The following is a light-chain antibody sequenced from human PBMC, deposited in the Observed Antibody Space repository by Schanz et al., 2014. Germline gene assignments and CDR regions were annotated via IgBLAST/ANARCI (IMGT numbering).Light chain of an antibody. J-gene: IGLJ3*02. Sequence: QSALTQPASVSGSPGQPITISCTGTSSDVGGYNYVSWYQQHPGKAPKLMIYDVSNRPSGVSNRFSGSKSGNTASLTISGLQAEDEADYYCSSYTSSSTLDWVFGGGTKLTVL. CDR3: SSYTSSSTLDWV. CDR2: DVS. V-gene: IGLV2-14*03. CDR1: SSDVGGYNY.